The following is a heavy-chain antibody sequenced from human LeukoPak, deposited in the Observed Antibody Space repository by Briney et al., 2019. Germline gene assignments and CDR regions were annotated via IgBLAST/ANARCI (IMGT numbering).Heavy chain of an antibody. CDR1: GFTFSSYA. V-gene: IGHV3-23*01. CDR3: AKDQSGSYFGDAFDI. Sequence: GGSLRLSCAASGFTFSSYAMSWVRQAPGKGLEWVSSISGSGGSTYYADSVKGRFTISRDNSKNTLYLQMNSLRAEDTAVYYCAKDQSGSYFGDAFDIWGQGTMVTVSS. D-gene: IGHD1-26*01. CDR2: ISGSGGST. J-gene: IGHJ3*02.